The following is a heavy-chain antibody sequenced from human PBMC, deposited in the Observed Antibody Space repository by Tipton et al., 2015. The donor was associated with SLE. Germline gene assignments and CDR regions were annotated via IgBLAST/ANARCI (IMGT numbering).Heavy chain of an antibody. D-gene: IGHD6-13*01. CDR1: GGSFSGYY. Sequence: LRLSCAVYGGSFSGYYWSWIRQPPGKGLEWIGEINHSGSTNYNPSLKSRVTISVDTSKNQFSLKLSSVTAADTAVYYCARVSTQGWFDPWGQGTLVTVSS. CDR2: INHSGST. J-gene: IGHJ5*02. V-gene: IGHV4-34*01. CDR3: ARVSTQGWFDP.